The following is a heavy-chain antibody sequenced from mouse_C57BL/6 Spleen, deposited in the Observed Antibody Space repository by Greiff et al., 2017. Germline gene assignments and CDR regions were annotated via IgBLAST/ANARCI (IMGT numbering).Heavy chain of an antibody. J-gene: IGHJ4*01. D-gene: IGHD2-5*01. CDR2: IDPSDSYT. Sequence: QVQLQQPGAELVRPGTSVKLSCKASGYTFPSYWMHWVKQRPGQGLEWIGVIDPSDSYTNYNQKFKGKATLTVDASSSTAYMQLSSLTSEDSAVYYCARSSKSYAMDYWGQGTSVTVSS. CDR3: ARSSKSYAMDY. V-gene: IGHV1-59*01. CDR1: GYTFPSYW.